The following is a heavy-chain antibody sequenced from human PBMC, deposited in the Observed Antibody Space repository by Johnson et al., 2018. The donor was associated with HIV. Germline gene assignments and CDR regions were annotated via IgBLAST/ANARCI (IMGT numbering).Heavy chain of an antibody. J-gene: IGHJ3*02. D-gene: IGHD1-26*01. CDR1: GFTVSSNC. CDR3: ARAVLVGATNADAFDI. V-gene: IGHV3-20*04. Sequence: VQLVESGGGLIQPGGSLRLSCAASGFTVSSNCMTWVRQGPGKGLAWVSGINWNGGSTGYADSVKGRFTISRDNAKNSLYLQMNSLRAEDTALYYCARAVLVGATNADAFDIWGQGTMVTVSS. CDR2: INWNGGST.